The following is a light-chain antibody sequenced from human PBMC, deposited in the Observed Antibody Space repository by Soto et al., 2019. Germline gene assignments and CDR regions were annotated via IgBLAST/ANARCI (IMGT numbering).Light chain of an antibody. J-gene: IGKJ1*01. V-gene: IGKV3-20*01. Sequence: IVVTQSPGTLSLSPGERATLSYRASQSVSSSYLAWYQQKPGQAPRLLIYGASSRATGIPDRFSGSGSGTDFTLTISRLEPEDFAVYYCQQYGSSPRTFGQGTKVDIK. CDR1: QSVSSSY. CDR3: QQYGSSPRT. CDR2: GAS.